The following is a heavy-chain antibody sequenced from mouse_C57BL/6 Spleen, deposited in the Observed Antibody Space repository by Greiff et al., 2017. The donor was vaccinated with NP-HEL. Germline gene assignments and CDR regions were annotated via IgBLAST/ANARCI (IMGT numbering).Heavy chain of an antibody. CDR2: IDPSDSYT. CDR3: ARGTTVLSPYYFDY. Sequence: VQLQQPGAELVRPGTSVKLSCKASGYTFTSYWMHWVKQRPGQGLEWIGVIDPSDSYTNYNQKFKGKATLTVDTSSSTAYMQLSSLTSEDSAVYYCARGTTVLSPYYFDYWGQGTTLTVSS. J-gene: IGHJ2*01. CDR1: GYTFTSYW. D-gene: IGHD1-1*01. V-gene: IGHV1-59*01.